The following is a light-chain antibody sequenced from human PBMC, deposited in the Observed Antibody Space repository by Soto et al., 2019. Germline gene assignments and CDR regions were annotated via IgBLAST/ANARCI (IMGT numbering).Light chain of an antibody. Sequence: EIVFTQSPSTVSLSPGERATLSCRASQSVSNNYLAWYQQKPGQAPRLLTYGASHRATGIPDRFSGSGSGTDFTLTISRLEPEDFAVYYCQQYGSSGTFGQGTKVDIK. J-gene: IGKJ1*01. CDR1: QSVSNNY. V-gene: IGKV3-20*01. CDR2: GAS. CDR3: QQYGSSGT.